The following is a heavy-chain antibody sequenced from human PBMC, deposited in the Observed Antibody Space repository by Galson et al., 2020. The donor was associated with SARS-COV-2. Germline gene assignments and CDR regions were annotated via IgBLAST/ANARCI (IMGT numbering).Heavy chain of an antibody. J-gene: IGHJ5*02. Sequence: GGSLRLSCAASGFTVSGNYMTWVRQAPGKGLHLVSLLYPGGGTYYADSVKGRFTISRDNSRNTLYLQMDNLRAEDTAVYYCAREYSGSYWGWFDPWGQGTPVTVSS. D-gene: IGHD1-26*01. V-gene: IGHV3-53*01. CDR1: GFTVSGNY. CDR2: LYPGGGT. CDR3: AREYSGSYWGWFDP.